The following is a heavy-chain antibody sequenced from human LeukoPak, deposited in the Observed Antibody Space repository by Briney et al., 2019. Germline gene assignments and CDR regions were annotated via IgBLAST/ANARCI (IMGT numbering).Heavy chain of an antibody. D-gene: IGHD3-22*01. CDR2: IYSCGST. CDR3: ASLYYYDSSGYPLSAFDI. Sequence: GGSLRLSCAASGFTVSSNYMSWVRQAPGKGLEWASVIYSCGSTYYADSVKGRFTISRDNSKNTLYLQMNSLRAEDTAVYYCASLYYYDSSGYPLSAFDIWGQGTMVTVSS. V-gene: IGHV3-66*03. J-gene: IGHJ3*02. CDR1: GFTVSSNY.